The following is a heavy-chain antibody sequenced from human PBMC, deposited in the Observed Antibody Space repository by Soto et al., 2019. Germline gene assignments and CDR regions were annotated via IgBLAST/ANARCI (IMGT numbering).Heavy chain of an antibody. V-gene: IGHV3-21*01. CDR3: ARDLTSCYGACVYYYNGMDV. D-gene: IGHD2-2*01. CDR1: GFTFSSYS. Sequence: GGSMRLCCAASGFTFSSYSRNWVRQATGKGLEWVSSISSSSSHIYYADSVKGRFTISRDNAKNSLFLEMNILRAGDTAVYYCARDLTSCYGACVYYYNGMDVWGQGTTVTVSS. CDR2: ISSSSSHI. J-gene: IGHJ6*02.